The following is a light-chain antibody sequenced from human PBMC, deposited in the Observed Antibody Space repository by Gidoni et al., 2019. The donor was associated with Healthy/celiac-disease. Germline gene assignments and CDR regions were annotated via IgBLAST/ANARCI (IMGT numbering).Light chain of an antibody. CDR2: GAS. CDR3: QQYNNWPPDT. V-gene: IGKV3-15*01. CDR1: QSVSSN. Sequence: ERVMTQSPATLSVSPGERATLSCRASQSVSSNLAWYQQKPGQAPRLLISGASTRATGIPARFSGSGSGTEFTLTISSLQSEDFAVYYCQQYNNWPPDTFGQGTKLEIK. J-gene: IGKJ2*01.